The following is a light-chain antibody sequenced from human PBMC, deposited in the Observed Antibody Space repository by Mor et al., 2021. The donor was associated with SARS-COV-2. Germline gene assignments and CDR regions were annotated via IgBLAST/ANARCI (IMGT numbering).Light chain of an antibody. Sequence: NIASTYVQWYQQRPGRSPTLLISENNRRPSGVPDRFSGSIDSPSNSASLSISGLLTEDEADYYCQSYYGTNRVFGGGTK. V-gene: IGLV6-57*01. CDR2: ENN. CDR3: QSYYGTNRV. J-gene: IGLJ2*01. CDR1: NIASTY.